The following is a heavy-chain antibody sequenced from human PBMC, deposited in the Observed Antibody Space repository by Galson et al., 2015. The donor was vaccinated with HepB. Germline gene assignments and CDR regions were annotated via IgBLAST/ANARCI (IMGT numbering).Heavy chain of an antibody. CDR3: ARTLYGSGNYDAFDI. CDR2: INTNTGNP. D-gene: IGHD3-10*01. Sequence: SVKVSCKASGYTFSYYAMNWVRQAPGQGLEWMGWINTNTGNPTYAQGFTGRFVFSLDTSVNTAYLQISSLKAEDTAVYYCARTLYGSGNYDAFDIWGQGTMVTVSS. V-gene: IGHV7-4-1*02. CDR1: GYTFSYYA. J-gene: IGHJ3*02.